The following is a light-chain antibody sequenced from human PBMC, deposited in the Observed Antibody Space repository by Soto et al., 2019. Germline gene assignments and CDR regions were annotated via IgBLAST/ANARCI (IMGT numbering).Light chain of an antibody. CDR2: LNSDGSH. Sequence: QLVLTQSPSASASLGASVKLTCTLSSGHSSYAIAWHQQQPEKGPRYLMKLNSDGSHSKGDGIPDRFSGSSSGAERYLTISRLQSEDEADYYCQTWGTGIKVFGGGTKLTGL. J-gene: IGLJ2*01. V-gene: IGLV4-69*01. CDR1: SGHSSYA. CDR3: QTWGTGIKV.